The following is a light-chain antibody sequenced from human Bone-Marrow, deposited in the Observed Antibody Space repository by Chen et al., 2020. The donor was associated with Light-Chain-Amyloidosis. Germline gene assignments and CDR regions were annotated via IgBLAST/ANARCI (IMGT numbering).Light chain of an antibody. V-gene: IGLV3-21*02. Sequence: SYVLTQPSSVSVAPGQTATIACGGNNIGSTSVHWYQQTPGQAPLLVVYDDSDRPSGIPERLSGSNSGTTATLTISRVEAGDEADYYCQVWARSSYRPVFGGGTKLTVL. CDR3: QVWARSSYRPV. CDR2: DDS. CDR1: NIGSTS. J-gene: IGLJ3*02.